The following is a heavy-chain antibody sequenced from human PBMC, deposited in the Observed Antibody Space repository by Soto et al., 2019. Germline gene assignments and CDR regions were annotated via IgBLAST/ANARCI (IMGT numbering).Heavy chain of an antibody. J-gene: IGHJ4*02. V-gene: IGHV3-33*01. CDR2: VWNDGNTK. CDR3: ARDKGFYDHVLGSYRSAFDY. D-gene: IGHD3-16*02. Sequence: QVYLVESGGGVVQPGGSLRLSCAASGFTFSSYGMHWVRQAAGKGPEWVAVVWNDGNTKYYADSVKGRFTISRDNSKNTVYLQMNNLRAEDTAVYYCARDKGFYDHVLGSYRSAFDYWGRGTLVAVSS. CDR1: GFTFSSYG.